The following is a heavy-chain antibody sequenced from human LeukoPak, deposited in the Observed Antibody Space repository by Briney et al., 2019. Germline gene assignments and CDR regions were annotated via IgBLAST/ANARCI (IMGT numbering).Heavy chain of an antibody. CDR2: INIDGTSA. J-gene: IGHJ4*02. CDR3: ARDHYYDSR. Sequence: GGSLRLSCAASGFAFSSYRMHWVRQAPGKGLVWVSRINIDGTSATYADSVKGRFTISRDNAKNSLYLQMNSLRAEDTAVYYCARDHYYDSRGGQGTLVTVSS. CDR1: GFAFSSYR. D-gene: IGHD3-22*01. V-gene: IGHV3-74*01.